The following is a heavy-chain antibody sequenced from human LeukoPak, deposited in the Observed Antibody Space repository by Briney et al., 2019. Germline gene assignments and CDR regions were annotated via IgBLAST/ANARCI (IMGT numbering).Heavy chain of an antibody. CDR3: ARAGYSYGLDY. CDR1: GFTFSSYD. CDR2: IGPAGDT. J-gene: IGHJ4*02. V-gene: IGHV3-13*01. D-gene: IGHD5-18*01. Sequence: GESLRLSCVASGFTFSSYDMHWVRQSTGKGLEWVSTIGPAGDTYYPGSVKGRFTISRDNAKNSLYLQMNSLRAEDTAVYYCARAGYSYGLDYWGQGTLVTVSS.